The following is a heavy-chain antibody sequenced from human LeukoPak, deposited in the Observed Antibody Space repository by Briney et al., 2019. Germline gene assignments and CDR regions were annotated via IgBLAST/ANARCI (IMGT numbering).Heavy chain of an antibody. V-gene: IGHV4-39*01. Sequence: PSETLSLTCTVSGGSISSSSYYWGWIRQPPGKGLEWIGSIYYSGSTYYNPSLKSRVTISVDTSKNQFSLKLSSVTAADTAVYYCARRGVRYSSGPLGFDYWGQGTLVTVSS. CDR3: ARRGVRYSSGPLGFDY. D-gene: IGHD6-19*01. CDR1: GGSISSSSYY. CDR2: IYYSGST. J-gene: IGHJ4*02.